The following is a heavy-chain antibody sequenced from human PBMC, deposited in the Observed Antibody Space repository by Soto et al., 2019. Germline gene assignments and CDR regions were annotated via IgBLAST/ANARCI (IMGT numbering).Heavy chain of an antibody. J-gene: IGHJ4*02. Sequence: GGSLRLSCAASDFSFSTYGMNWVRQAPGKGLEWVSGISGSGDTTYYADSVKGRFTISRDSSKNTVYLQMNSLRADDTAVYYCARDQGGQSGNFIFDHWGQGALVTVSS. CDR1: DFSFSTYG. CDR3: ARDQGGQSGNFIFDH. D-gene: IGHD1-26*01. CDR2: ISGSGDTT. V-gene: IGHV3-23*01.